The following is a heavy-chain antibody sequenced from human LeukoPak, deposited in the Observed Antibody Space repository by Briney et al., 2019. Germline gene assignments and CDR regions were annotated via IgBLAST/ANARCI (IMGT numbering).Heavy chain of an antibody. CDR3: ARDPESSSFDL. CDR2: IDQGGSVR. J-gene: IGHJ4*02. Sequence: GGSLRLSCAASGFSFSTCWMSWVRQTPEKGLEFVANIDQGGSVRNYMDSLKGRCTISRDNAKKSLYLEINSLRADDTAVYYCARDPESSSFDLWGRGALVTVSS. CDR1: GFSFSTCW. V-gene: IGHV3-7*01. D-gene: IGHD6-13*01.